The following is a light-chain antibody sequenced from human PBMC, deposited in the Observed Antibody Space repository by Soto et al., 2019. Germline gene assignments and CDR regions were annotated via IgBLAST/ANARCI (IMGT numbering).Light chain of an antibody. CDR1: QSVRSSY. J-gene: IGKJ1*01. V-gene: IGKV3-20*01. Sequence: ETVLTQSPGTLSLSPGERATLSCRASQSVRSSYLAWYQQKPGQAPRLLIYDTSNRATGIPDRFSGSGSGTDFTLTSSRLEPEDFAVYHCHQYGSSWWTFGHGTRVEIK. CDR2: DTS. CDR3: HQYGSSWWT.